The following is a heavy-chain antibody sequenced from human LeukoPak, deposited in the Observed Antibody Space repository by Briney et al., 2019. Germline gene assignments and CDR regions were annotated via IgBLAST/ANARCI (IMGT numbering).Heavy chain of an antibody. CDR3: ARGGAPYDFWSGNYYYYGMDV. J-gene: IGHJ6*02. CDR1: GFTFSSYD. V-gene: IGHV3-13*01. Sequence: GGSLRLSCAASGFTFSSYDMHWVRQATGKGLEWVSAIGTAGDTYYPGSVKGRFTISRENAKNSLYLQMNSLRAGDTAVYCCARGGAPYDFWSGNYYYYGMDVWGQGTTVTVSS. D-gene: IGHD3-3*01. CDR2: IGTAGDT.